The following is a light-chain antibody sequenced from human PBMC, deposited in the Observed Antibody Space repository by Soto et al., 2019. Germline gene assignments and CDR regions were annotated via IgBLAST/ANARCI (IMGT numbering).Light chain of an antibody. Sequence: DIPLTQSPSFLSASVGDRVTVTCRSSQDIGSYLAWYQQKPGKAPKVLIYGASTLQSGVPPRFGGSGSGTAFTLTISSLQPEDVANYFCQQVHDYPITFGGGTKVEIK. CDR3: QQVHDYPIT. CDR2: GAS. J-gene: IGKJ4*01. V-gene: IGKV1-9*01. CDR1: QDIGSY.